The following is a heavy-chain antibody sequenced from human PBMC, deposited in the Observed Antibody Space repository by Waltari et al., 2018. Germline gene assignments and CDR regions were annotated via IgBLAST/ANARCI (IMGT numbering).Heavy chain of an antibody. CDR2: IWYDGSNK. J-gene: IGHJ1*01. D-gene: IGHD2-15*01. Sequence: QVQLVESGGGVVQPGRSLRLSCAASGFTFSSYGMHWVRQAPGKGLEWVAVIWYDGSNKYYADSVKGRFTISRDNSKNTLYLQMNSLRAEDTAVYYCAREVAAAEYFQHWGQGTLVTVSS. CDR1: GFTFSSYG. CDR3: AREVAAAEYFQH. V-gene: IGHV3-33*01.